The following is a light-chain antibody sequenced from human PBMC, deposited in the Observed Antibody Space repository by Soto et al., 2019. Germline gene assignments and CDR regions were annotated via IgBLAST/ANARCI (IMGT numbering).Light chain of an antibody. Sequence: DIVMTQSPDSLAVSLGERATINCKSSQSLLYSSNNKNYLVWYQQKAGQPPKPLIYWASTRESGVPDRFRGSGSGTDYTLTISSLQAEDVAVYYCQQYYRPPTTFGGGTKVEIK. J-gene: IGKJ4*01. CDR3: QQYYRPPTT. CDR1: QSLLYSSNNKNY. V-gene: IGKV4-1*01. CDR2: WAS.